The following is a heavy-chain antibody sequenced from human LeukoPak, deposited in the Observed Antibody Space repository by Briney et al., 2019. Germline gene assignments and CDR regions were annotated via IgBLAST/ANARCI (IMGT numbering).Heavy chain of an antibody. Sequence: PGGSLRLSCAASGFTLSSYEMNWVRQAPGKGLEWVSYISSSGSTIYYADSVKGRFTISRDNAKNSLYLQMNSLRAEDTAVCYCARDRAGTYYYYGMDVWGQGTTVTVSS. CDR2: ISSSGSTI. D-gene: IGHD6-19*01. V-gene: IGHV3-48*03. CDR3: ARDRAGTYYYYGMDV. CDR1: GFTLSSYE. J-gene: IGHJ6*02.